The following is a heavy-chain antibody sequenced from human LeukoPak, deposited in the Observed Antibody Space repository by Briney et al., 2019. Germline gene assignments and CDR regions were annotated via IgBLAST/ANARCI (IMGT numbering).Heavy chain of an antibody. CDR3: ARTSSSGLVGGYYFDY. V-gene: IGHV4-38-2*02. CDR2: IYYSGST. Sequence: SETLSLTCTVSGYSIGSGYYWSWIRQPPGKGLEWIGYIYYSGSTNYNPSLKSRVTISVDTSKNQFSLKLSSVTAADTAVYYCARTSSSGLVGGYYFDYWGQGTLVTVSS. CDR1: GYSIGSGYY. J-gene: IGHJ4*02. D-gene: IGHD6-19*01.